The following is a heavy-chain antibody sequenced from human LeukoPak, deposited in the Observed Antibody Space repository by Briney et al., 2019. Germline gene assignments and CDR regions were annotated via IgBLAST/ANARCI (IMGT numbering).Heavy chain of an antibody. D-gene: IGHD1-26*01. J-gene: IGHJ4*02. V-gene: IGHV3-7*01. CDR3: ARVFSWRQWEY. CDR2: IGPDGSGP. CDR1: TFTSGFTHSTSY. Sequence: GGSLRLSCDISTFTSGFTHSTSYMTWVRQAPVMVLGWGAEIGPDGSGPVYVDSVKGRFTMSRDNAKNSLYLQMNSLRVEETAVYYGARVFSWRQWEYWGVGTLVSVSS.